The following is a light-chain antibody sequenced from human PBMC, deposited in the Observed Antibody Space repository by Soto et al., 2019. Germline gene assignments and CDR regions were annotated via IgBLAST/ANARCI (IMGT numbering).Light chain of an antibody. J-gene: IGKJ1*01. CDR3: QQYGSSGT. V-gene: IGKV1-39*01. CDR1: QTITTS. Sequence: DIQMTQSPSSLSASVGDRVTITCRTSQTITTSLNWYRQKPGKAPDLLIYAASSLQSGIPSRFGGRGSGTDFTLTISRLEPEDFAVYYCQQYGSSGTFGQGTKVDNK. CDR2: AAS.